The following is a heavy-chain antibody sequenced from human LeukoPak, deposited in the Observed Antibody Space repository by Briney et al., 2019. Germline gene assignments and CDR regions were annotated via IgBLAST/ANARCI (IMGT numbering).Heavy chain of an antibody. V-gene: IGHV1-46*01. D-gene: IGHD1-26*01. CDR2: INPSGGST. CDR1: GYTCTSYY. CDR3: TRESGSYHGNDY. J-gene: IGHJ4*02. Sequence: ASVRVSCKASGYTCTSYYMHWVRQATGQGLEWMGIINPSGGSTSYAQKFQGRVTMTRDTSINTAYMELSSLRSDDTAVYYCTRESGSYHGNDYWGQGTLVTVSS.